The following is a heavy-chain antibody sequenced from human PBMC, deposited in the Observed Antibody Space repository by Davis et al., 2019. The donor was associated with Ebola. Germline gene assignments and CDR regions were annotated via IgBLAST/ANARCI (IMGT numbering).Heavy chain of an antibody. CDR3: ARERGGSYFG. CDR1: GFNFRSYG. J-gene: IGHJ4*02. D-gene: IGHD1-26*01. V-gene: IGHV3-33*01. CDR2: IWYDGSNK. Sequence: GESLKISCAASGFNFRSYGMHWVRQAPDKGLEWVAVIWYDGSNKYYADSVKGRFTISRDNSKNTLYLQMNSLRAEDTAVYYCARERGGSYFGWGQGTLVTVSS.